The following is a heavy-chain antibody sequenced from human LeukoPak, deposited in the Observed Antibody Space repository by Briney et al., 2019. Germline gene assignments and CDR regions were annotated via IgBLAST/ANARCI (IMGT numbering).Heavy chain of an antibody. CDR3: TRVLIQVNYDADSYGMDV. J-gene: IGHJ6*02. Sequence: ASVKVSCKASGYTFTGYYMYWVRQAPGQGGEWVGWINTNSGGTNYAQNFLGRVTMTRDTSISTAYMELRRLRSDDTALYYCTRVLIQVNYDADSYGMDVWGQGTTVTVSS. CDR2: INTNSGGT. V-gene: IGHV1-2*02. D-gene: IGHD5-18*01. CDR1: GYTFTGYY.